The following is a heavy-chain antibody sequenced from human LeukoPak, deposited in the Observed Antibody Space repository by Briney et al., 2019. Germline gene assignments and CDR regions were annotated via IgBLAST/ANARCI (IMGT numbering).Heavy chain of an antibody. Sequence: ASVKVSCKASGGTFSSYAISWVRQAPGQGLEWMGGIIPIFGTANYAQKFQGRVTITADESTSTAYMELSSLRSEDTAVYYCARASEAYTIVGATYVHYFDYWGQGTLVTVSS. CDR1: GGTFSSYA. V-gene: IGHV1-69*13. J-gene: IGHJ4*02. CDR2: IIPIFGTA. CDR3: ARASEAYTIVGATYVHYFDY. D-gene: IGHD1-26*01.